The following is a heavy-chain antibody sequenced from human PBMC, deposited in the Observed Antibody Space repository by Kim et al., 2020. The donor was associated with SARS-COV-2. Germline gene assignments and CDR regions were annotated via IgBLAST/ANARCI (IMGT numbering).Heavy chain of an antibody. CDR1: GFTFSDHY. J-gene: IGHJ4*02. Sequence: GGSLRLSCAASGFTFSDHYMDWVRQAPGKGLEWVGRTRNKANSYTTEYAASVKGRFTISRDDSKNSLYLQMNSLKTEDTAVYYCARSYHDYYDSSGYYDYWGQGTLVTVSS. V-gene: IGHV3-72*01. D-gene: IGHD3-22*01. CDR3: ARSYHDYYDSSGYYDY. CDR2: TRNKANSYTT.